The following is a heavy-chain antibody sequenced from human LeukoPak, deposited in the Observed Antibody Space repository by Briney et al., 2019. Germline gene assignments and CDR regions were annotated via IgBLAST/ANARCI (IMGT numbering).Heavy chain of an antibody. Sequence: PGGSLTLSCAASGLTFSSYSMNWLRQAPGKGLEWVSSISSSSSYIYYADSVKGRFTISRDNAKNSLYLQMNSLRAEDTAVYYCARDIGSVAGADYWGQGTLVTVSS. CDR2: ISSSSSYI. J-gene: IGHJ4*02. V-gene: IGHV3-21*01. D-gene: IGHD6-19*01. CDR3: ARDIGSVAGADY. CDR1: GLTFSSYS.